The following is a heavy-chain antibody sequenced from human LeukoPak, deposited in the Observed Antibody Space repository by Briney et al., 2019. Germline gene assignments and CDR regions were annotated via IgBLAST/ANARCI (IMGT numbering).Heavy chain of an antibody. J-gene: IGHJ4*02. CDR2: IYSGGRT. V-gene: IGHV3-66*01. Sequence: GGSLRLSCAASGLTVSSNYMSWVRQAPGKGLECVSVIYSGGRTYYADSVKGRFTISRDNSKNTLYLQMNSLRAEDTAVYYRASIVAAGKGYFDYWGQGTLVTVSS. D-gene: IGHD6-13*01. CDR3: ASIVAAGKGYFDY. CDR1: GLTVSSNY.